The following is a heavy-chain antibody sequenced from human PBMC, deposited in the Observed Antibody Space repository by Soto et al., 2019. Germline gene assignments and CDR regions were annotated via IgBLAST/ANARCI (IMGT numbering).Heavy chain of an antibody. V-gene: IGHV1-8*01. CDR2: MNPNSGNT. CDR3: ARGPRGWLQFVGNWFDP. J-gene: IGHJ5*02. CDR1: GYTFTSYD. Sequence: QVQLVQSGAEVKKPGASVKVSCKASGYTFTSYDINWVRQATGQGLEWMGWMNPNSGNTGYAQKFQGRVTMTRNTSISTAYMELSSLGSEDTAVYYCARGPRGWLQFVGNWFDPWGQGTLVTVSS. D-gene: IGHD5-12*01.